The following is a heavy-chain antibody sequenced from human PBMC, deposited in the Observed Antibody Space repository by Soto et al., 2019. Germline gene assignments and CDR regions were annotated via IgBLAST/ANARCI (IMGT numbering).Heavy chain of an antibody. CDR2: IYYSGST. CDR3: ARVRIQLKGMDV. Sequence: QVQLQESGPGLVKPSQTLSLTCTVSGGSISSGGYYWSRSRQHPGKGLEWIGYIYYSGSTYDNPSLKSRVTISVDTSKNQFSLKLSSVTAADTAVYYCARVRIQLKGMDVWGQGTTVTVSS. CDR1: GGSISSGGYY. D-gene: IGHD5-18*01. J-gene: IGHJ6*02. V-gene: IGHV4-31*03.